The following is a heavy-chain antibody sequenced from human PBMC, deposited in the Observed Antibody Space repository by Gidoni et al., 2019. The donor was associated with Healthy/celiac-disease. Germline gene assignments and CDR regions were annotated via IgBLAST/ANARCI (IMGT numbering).Heavy chain of an antibody. Sequence: ASGYIFTDYYMHWVRQAPGQGLEWMGWIKPNSGGTNYAQNFQGRVTMTRDTSISTAYMELTRLTSDDTAVYYCARDRPANWGTVPDYWGQGTLVTVSS. D-gene: IGHD7-27*01. CDR1: GYIFTDYY. V-gene: IGHV1-2*02. J-gene: IGHJ4*02. CDR3: ARDRPANWGTVPDY. CDR2: IKPNSGGT.